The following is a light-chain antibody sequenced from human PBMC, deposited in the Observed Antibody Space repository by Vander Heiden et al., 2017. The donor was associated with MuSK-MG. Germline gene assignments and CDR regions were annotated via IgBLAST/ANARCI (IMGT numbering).Light chain of an antibody. CDR3: QQRDSTPVT. CDR2: AAS. CDR1: QSISSY. Sequence: IHMTQSPSSLSPSLGDRVTITCRESQSISSYLSWYQQKPGKAPKLLIYAASSLQSGVPSRFSGSGSGTDFTLTISSLQPEDFATYCCQQRDSTPVTFGQGTRLEIK. J-gene: IGKJ5*01. V-gene: IGKV1-39*01.